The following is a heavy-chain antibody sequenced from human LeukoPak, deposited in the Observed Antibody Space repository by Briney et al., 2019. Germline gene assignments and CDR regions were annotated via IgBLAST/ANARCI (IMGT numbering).Heavy chain of an antibody. CDR3: ARNGYTSGWYRN. CDR2: IYSGGST. V-gene: IGHV3-53*01. Sequence: GGSLRLSCAASGLTVSSNYMSWVRQATGKGLEWVSTIYSGGSTYYADSVKGRFTISRDTSKNTLYLQMNSLRGEDTAVYYCARNGYTSGWYRNWGQGTLVTVSS. J-gene: IGHJ4*02. CDR1: GLTVSSNY. D-gene: IGHD6-19*01.